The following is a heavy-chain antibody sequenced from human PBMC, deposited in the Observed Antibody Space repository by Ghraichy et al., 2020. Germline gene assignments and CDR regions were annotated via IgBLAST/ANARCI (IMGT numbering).Heavy chain of an antibody. V-gene: IGHV3-23*01. J-gene: IGHJ4*02. CDR3: AKGAIAVAATRATFDY. CDR1: GFTFSSYA. Sequence: LSLTCAASGFTFSSYAMSWVCQAPGKGLEWVSAISGSGGSTYYADSVKGRFTISRDNSKNTLYLQMNSLRAEDTAVYYCAKGAIAVAATRATFDYWGQGTLVTVSS. D-gene: IGHD6-19*01. CDR2: ISGSGGST.